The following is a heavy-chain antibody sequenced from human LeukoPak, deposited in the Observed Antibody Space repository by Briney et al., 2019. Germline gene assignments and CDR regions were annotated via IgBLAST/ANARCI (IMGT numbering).Heavy chain of an antibody. Sequence: PGGSLRLTCAASGFTFSSYGMHWVRQAPGKGLEWVAVISYDESNKYYADSVKGRFTISRDNSKNTLYLQMNSLRAEDTAVYYCAKNVVTAIGYGMDVWGQGTTVTVSS. V-gene: IGHV3-30*18. D-gene: IGHD2-21*02. J-gene: IGHJ6*02. CDR1: GFTFSSYG. CDR3: AKNVVTAIGYGMDV. CDR2: ISYDESNK.